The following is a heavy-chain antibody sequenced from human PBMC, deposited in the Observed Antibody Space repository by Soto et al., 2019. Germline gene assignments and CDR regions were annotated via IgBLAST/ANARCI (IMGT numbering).Heavy chain of an antibody. D-gene: IGHD3-3*01. Sequence: PGGSLRLSCAASGFTFSSYAMSWVRQAPGKGLEWVSAISGSGGSTYYADSVKGRFTISRDNSKNTLYLQMNSLRAEDTAVYYCANPYYDFWSGYPSRQLLYGMDVWGQGTTVTVSS. J-gene: IGHJ6*02. CDR3: ANPYYDFWSGYPSRQLLYGMDV. CDR2: ISGSGGST. CDR1: GFTFSSYA. V-gene: IGHV3-23*01.